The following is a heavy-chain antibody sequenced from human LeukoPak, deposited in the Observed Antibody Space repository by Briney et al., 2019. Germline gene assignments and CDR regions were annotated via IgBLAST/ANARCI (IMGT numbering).Heavy chain of an antibody. J-gene: IGHJ4*02. Sequence: ASVKVSCKASGDTFSSYAISWVRQAPGQGLEWMGGIIPIFGTANYAQKFQGRVTITADKSTSTAYMELSSLRAEDTAVYYCARDQGYGGIDYWGQGPLVTVSS. CDR1: GDTFSSYA. V-gene: IGHV1-69*06. CDR3: ARDQGYGGIDY. CDR2: IIPIFGTA. D-gene: IGHD5-12*01.